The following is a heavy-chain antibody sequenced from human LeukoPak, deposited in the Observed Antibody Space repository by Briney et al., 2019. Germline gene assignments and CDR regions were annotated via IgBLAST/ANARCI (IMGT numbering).Heavy chain of an antibody. J-gene: IGHJ6*02. Sequence: PSETLSLTCTVSGGSISSNNYSWSWIRQLPGKGLEWIGYIFNGGRPYYNPSLKSRVMISVDTSKNHFSLKLSSVTAADTAVYYCARASEVVTGGGMDVWGQGTTVAVSS. V-gene: IGHV4-31*03. CDR1: GGSISSNNYS. D-gene: IGHD2-21*02. CDR2: IFNGGRP. CDR3: ARASEVVTGGGMDV.